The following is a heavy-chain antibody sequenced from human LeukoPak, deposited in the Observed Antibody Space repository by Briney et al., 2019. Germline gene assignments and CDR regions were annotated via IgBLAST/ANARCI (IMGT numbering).Heavy chain of an antibody. CDR1: GGSFSGYY. Sequence: SETLSLTCAVYGGSFSGYYWSWIRQPPGKGLEWIGSIYYSGSTYYNPSLNSRVTISVDTSKNQFSLKLSSVTAADTAVYYCARGLNWGQGTLVTVSS. J-gene: IGHJ4*02. V-gene: IGHV4-34*01. CDR3: ARGLN. CDR2: IYYSGST.